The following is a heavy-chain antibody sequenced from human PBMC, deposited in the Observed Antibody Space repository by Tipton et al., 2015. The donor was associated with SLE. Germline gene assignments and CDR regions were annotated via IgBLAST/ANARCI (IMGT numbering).Heavy chain of an antibody. Sequence: QSGPEVKKPGASVIVSCKTSGDTFSGYFIHWVRQAPGQGLEWMGWINGNSGETKSTQKFQGRVTMTRDTYIKAAYMELTTMRSDDTAVYYCAGEAPYSGTHRGGFDIWGQGTIVVVSS. CDR1: GDTFSGYF. CDR2: INGNSGET. CDR3: AGEAPYSGTHRGGFDI. D-gene: IGHD1-26*01. V-gene: IGHV1-2*02. J-gene: IGHJ3*02.